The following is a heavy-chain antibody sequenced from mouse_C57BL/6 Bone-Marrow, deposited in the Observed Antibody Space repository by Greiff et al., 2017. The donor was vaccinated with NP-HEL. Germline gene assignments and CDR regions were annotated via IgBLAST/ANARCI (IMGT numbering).Heavy chain of an antibody. D-gene: IGHD1-1*01. CDR1: GYTFTSYW. J-gene: IGHJ3*01. CDR3: ASPFYYGSTPFAY. CDR2: IHPNSGST. Sequence: QVQLQQSGAELVKPGASVKLSCKASGYTFTSYWMHWVKQRPGQGLEWIGMIHPNSGSTNYNEKFKSKATLTVDKSSSTAYMQLSSLTSEDSAVYYCASPFYYGSTPFAYWGRGTLVTVSA. V-gene: IGHV1-64*01.